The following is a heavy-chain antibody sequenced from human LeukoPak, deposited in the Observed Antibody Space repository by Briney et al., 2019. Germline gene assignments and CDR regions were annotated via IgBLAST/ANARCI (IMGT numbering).Heavy chain of an antibody. Sequence: ASVKVSCKASGHTFTGYYMHWVRQAPGQGLEWMGWINPNSGGTNYAQKFQGRVTMTRDTSISTAYMELSRLRSDDTAVYYCARDPAHYYYYMDVWGKGTTVTVSS. CDR1: GHTFTGYY. V-gene: IGHV1-2*02. CDR3: ARDPAHYYYYMDV. CDR2: INPNSGGT. J-gene: IGHJ6*03.